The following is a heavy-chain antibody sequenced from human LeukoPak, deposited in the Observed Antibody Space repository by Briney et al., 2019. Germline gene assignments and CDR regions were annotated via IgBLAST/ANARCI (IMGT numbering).Heavy chain of an antibody. J-gene: IGHJ5*02. CDR1: GGSISSYY. Sequence: NPSETLSLTCTVSGGSISSYYWSWIRQPPGKGLEWIGYIYYSGSTYYNPSLKSRVTISVDTSKNQFSLKLSSVTAADTAVYYCASFPRSSSWARWFDPWGQGTLVTVSS. CDR3: ASFPRSSSWARWFDP. D-gene: IGHD6-13*01. V-gene: IGHV4-59*12. CDR2: IYYSGST.